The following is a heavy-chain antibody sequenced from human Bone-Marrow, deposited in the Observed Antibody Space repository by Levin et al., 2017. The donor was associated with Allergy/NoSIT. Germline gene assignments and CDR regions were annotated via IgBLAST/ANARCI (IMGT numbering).Heavy chain of an antibody. CDR1: GYIFSNYW. Sequence: GESLKISCRGLGYIFSNYWIGWVRQVPGKGLEWVGIIYPSDSDTIYRPSFQGQVTMSADPSINTAYLQWTSLTASDTGTYYCARRDGSTWVFDFWGQGTPVAVSS. D-gene: IGHD6-13*01. V-gene: IGHV5-51*01. J-gene: IGHJ4*02. CDR2: IYPSDSDT. CDR3: ARRDGSTWVFDF.